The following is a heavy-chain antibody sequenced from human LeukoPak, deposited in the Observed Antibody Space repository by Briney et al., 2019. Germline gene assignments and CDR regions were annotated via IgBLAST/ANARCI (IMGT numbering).Heavy chain of an antibody. V-gene: IGHV4-59*01. CDR3: ARSRNYDSTGYNPTYYFDS. J-gene: IGHJ4*02. CDR1: GGSISGYH. CDR2: IYYSGST. D-gene: IGHD3-22*01. Sequence: SETLSLTCTVSGGSISGYHWSWIRQPPGKGLEWIGYIYYSGSTNYNPSLKSRVTISVDTSKNQFSLRLKSVTAADTAIYYCARSRNYDSTGYNPTYYFDSWGQGALVTVSS.